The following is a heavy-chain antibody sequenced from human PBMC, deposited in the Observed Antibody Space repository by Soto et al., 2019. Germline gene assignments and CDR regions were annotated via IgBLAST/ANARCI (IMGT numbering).Heavy chain of an antibody. J-gene: IGHJ6*01. CDR2: MNPNSGDT. CDR3: ARVNYFGSRTYHTILDYG. Sequence: WVYQDKRQALEWIGWMNPNSGDTGYAQKFLGRVTMTRDSSMKTAYMELSSLSSDDTAVYYCARVNYFGSRTYHTILDYG. V-gene: IGHV1-8*01. D-gene: IGHD3-9*01.